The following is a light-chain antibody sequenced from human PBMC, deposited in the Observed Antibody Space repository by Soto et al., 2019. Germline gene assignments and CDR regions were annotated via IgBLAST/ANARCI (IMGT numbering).Light chain of an antibody. CDR3: QQYYSFFTWT. CDR2: KAS. CDR1: QSISTW. J-gene: IGKJ1*01. V-gene: IGKV1-5*03. Sequence: DIHMTQSPSTLSASVGDRVTITCRASQSISTWLAWYQQKPGKPPKVLIYKASSLESGVPSRFSGSGSGTIFTLTISSLQPDDFATYYCQQYYSFFTWTFGQGTKVEN.